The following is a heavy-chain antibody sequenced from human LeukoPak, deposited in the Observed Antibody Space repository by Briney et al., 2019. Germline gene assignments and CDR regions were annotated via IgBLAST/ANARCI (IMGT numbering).Heavy chain of an antibody. V-gene: IGHV3-7*01. CDR2: IKQDGSEK. D-gene: IGHD4-23*01. CDR1: GFTFSSYW. J-gene: IGHJ6*03. Sequence: AGGSLRLSCAASGFTFSSYWMSWVRQAPGKGLEWVANIKQDGSEKYYVDSVKGRFTISRDNAKNSLYLQMNSLRAEDTAVYYCARPYRGKLVYYYYYMDVWGKGTTVTVSS. CDR3: ARPYRGKLVYYYYYMDV.